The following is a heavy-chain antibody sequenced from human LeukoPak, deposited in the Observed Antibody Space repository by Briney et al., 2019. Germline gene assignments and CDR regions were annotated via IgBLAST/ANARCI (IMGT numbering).Heavy chain of an antibody. Sequence: GSLRLSCAASGFTFTNYAMSWVRQPPGKGLEWIGEINHSGSTNYNPSLKSRVTISVDTSKNQFSLKLSSVTAADTAVYYCARARYYGSGSYYNHPRGPPLYWGQGTLVTVSS. V-gene: IGHV4-34*01. CDR1: GFTFTNYA. D-gene: IGHD3-10*01. CDR3: ARARYYGSGSYYNHPRGPPLY. CDR2: INHSGST. J-gene: IGHJ4*02.